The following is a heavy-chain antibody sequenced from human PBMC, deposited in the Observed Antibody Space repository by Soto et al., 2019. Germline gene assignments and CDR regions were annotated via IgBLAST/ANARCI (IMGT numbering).Heavy chain of an antibody. CDR1: GESIDTVGYY. V-gene: IGHV4-31*03. J-gene: IGHJ4*02. CDR3: SRGDY. Sequence: QVQLQESGPRLVRPSQTLSLTCTVSGESIDTVGYYWTWIRQRPGRGLEWLGFIYHSGATYYSSSMKSRLSISIDRSQNQFSLKVTSVTAADTAVYFCSRGDYWGQGMLVTVSS. CDR2: IYHSGAT.